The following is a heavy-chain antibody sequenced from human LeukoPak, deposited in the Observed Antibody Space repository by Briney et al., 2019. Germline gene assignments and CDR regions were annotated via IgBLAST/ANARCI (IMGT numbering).Heavy chain of an antibody. J-gene: IGHJ4*02. CDR3: ARDRYYGSGSYYSRGLDY. D-gene: IGHD3-10*01. V-gene: IGHV1-46*01. CDR2: INPSGGST. Sequence: ASVNVSCKASGYTFTSYYMHWVRQATGQGLDWMGIINPSGGSTSYAQKFQGRVTMTRDTSTSTVYMELSSLRCEDTAVYYCARDRYYGSGSYYSRGLDYWGQGTLVTVSS. CDR1: GYTFTSYY.